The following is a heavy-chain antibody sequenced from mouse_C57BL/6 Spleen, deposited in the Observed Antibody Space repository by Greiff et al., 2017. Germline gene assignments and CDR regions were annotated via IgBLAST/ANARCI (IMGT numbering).Heavy chain of an antibody. V-gene: IGHV1-18*01. CDR1: GYTFTDYN. D-gene: IGHD2-1*01. Sequence: EVHLVESGPELVKPGASVKIPCKASGYTFTDYNMDWVKQSHGKSLEWIGDINPNNGGTIYNQKFKGKATLTVDKSSSTAYMELRSLTSEDTAVYYCARGYYGNNWYFDVWGTGTTVTVSS. CDR3: ARGYYGNNWYFDV. CDR2: INPNNGGT. J-gene: IGHJ1*03.